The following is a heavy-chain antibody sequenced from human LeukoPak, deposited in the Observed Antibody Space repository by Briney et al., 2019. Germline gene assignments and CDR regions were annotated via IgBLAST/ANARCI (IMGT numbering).Heavy chain of an antibody. CDR1: GYTFTSYD. CDR2: MNPNSGNT. J-gene: IGHJ3*02. Sequence: ASVKVSCKASGYTFTSYDINWVRQATGQGLEWMGWMNPNSGNTGYAQKFQGRATMTRNTSISTAYMELSSLRSEDTAVYYCARGQLLWFGELLGAFDIWGQGTMVTVSS. CDR3: ARGQLLWFGELLGAFDI. D-gene: IGHD3-10*01. V-gene: IGHV1-8*01.